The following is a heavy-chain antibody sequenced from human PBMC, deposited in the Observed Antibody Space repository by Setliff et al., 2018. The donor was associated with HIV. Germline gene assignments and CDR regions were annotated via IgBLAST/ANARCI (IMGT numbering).Heavy chain of an antibody. CDR2: INPNSDNT. J-gene: IGHJ6*03. CDR3: ARIGRTPYYYYYMDV. V-gene: IGHV1-8*02. CDR1: GYTFSGYY. D-gene: IGHD2-15*01. Sequence: ASVKVSCKASGYTFSGYYMHWVRQATGRGLEWMGWINPNSDNTAYAQKFQGRLTMTRNTSTGTVYMELSSLRSEDTAVYYCARIGRTPYYYYYMDVWGKGTTVTVSS.